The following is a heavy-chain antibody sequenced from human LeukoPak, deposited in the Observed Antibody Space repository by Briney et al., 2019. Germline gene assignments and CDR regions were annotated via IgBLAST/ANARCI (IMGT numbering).Heavy chain of an antibody. Sequence: PSETLSLTCTVSGDSISSSTYYWGWIRQPPGKGLEWIGSIYYNGRTYHSPSLKSRVTISIDTSNQFSLRLDSMTAADTAVYYCVRDPKSAVAADWFDPWGQGTLVTVSS. CDR1: GDSISSSTYY. D-gene: IGHD6-19*01. J-gene: IGHJ5*02. CDR2: IYYNGRT. CDR3: VRDPKSAVAADWFDP. V-gene: IGHV4-39*07.